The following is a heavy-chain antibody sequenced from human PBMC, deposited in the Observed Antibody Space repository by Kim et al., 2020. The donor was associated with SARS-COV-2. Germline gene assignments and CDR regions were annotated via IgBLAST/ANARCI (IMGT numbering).Heavy chain of an antibody. Sequence: GGSLRLSCAASGFIFSNSWMHWVRQAPGKGLVWVSRINADGTKTNYADSVKGRFTISRDNAKNSLYLQTNSLRDEDTAVYYCTRGYTYRDYWGQGTLVTVSS. V-gene: IGHV3-74*01. D-gene: IGHD5-18*01. CDR1: GFIFSNSW. CDR2: INADGTKT. CDR3: TRGYTYRDY. J-gene: IGHJ4*02.